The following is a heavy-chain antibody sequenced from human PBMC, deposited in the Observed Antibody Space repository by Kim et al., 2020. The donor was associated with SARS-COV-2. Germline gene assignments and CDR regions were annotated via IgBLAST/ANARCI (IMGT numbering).Heavy chain of an antibody. CDR3: ARDQLERPNYYYGMDV. V-gene: IGHV3-11*04. CDR2: ISSSGSTI. CDR1: GFTFSDYY. J-gene: IGHJ6*02. Sequence: GGSLRLSCAASGFTFSDYYMSWIRQAPGKGLEWVSYISSSGSTIYYADSVKGRFTISRDNAKNSLYLQMNSLRAEDTAVYYCARDQLERPNYYYGMDVWGQGTTVTGSS. D-gene: IGHD1-1*01.